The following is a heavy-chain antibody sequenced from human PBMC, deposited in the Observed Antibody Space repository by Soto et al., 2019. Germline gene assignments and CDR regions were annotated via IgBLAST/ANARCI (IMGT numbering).Heavy chain of an antibody. CDR1: GFTFSSYA. D-gene: IGHD3-10*01. J-gene: IGHJ3*02. Sequence: GGSLRLSCAASGFTFSSYAMSWVRQAPGKGLEWVSAISGSGGSTYYADSVKGRFTISRDNSKNTLYLQMNSLRAEDTAVYYCAKAPDYYGSGSVDDAFDIWGQGTMVTVSS. CDR3: AKAPDYYGSGSVDDAFDI. V-gene: IGHV3-23*01. CDR2: ISGSGGST.